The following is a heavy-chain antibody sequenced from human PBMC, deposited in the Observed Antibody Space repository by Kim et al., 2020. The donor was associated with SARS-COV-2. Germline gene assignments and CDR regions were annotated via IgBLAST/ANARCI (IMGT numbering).Heavy chain of an antibody. CDR1: GFTFSSYA. CDR2: ISGSGGST. CDR3: AKDQTGNYYGSGSYSAFDY. V-gene: IGHV3-23*01. Sequence: GSLRLSCAASGFTFSSYAMSWVRQAPGKGLEWVSAISGSGGSTYYADSVKGRFTISRDNSKNTLYLQMNSLRAEDTAVYYCAKDQTGNYYGSGSYSAFDYWGQGTLVTVSS. J-gene: IGHJ4*02. D-gene: IGHD3-10*01.